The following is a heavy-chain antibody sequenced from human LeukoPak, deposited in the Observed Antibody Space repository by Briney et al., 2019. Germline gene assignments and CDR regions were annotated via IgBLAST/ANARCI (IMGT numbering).Heavy chain of an antibody. CDR3: ARDGAWNDPTGDY. CDR1: GGSISSSGYS. CDR2: IYYSGST. V-gene: IGHV4-30-2*05. D-gene: IGHD1-1*01. J-gene: IGHJ4*02. Sequence: SQTLSLTCAVSGGSISSSGYSWSWIRQPPGKGLEWIGYIYYSGSTYYNPSLKSRVTISVDTSKNQFSLKLSPVTAADTAVYYRARDGAWNDPTGDYWGQGTLVTVSS.